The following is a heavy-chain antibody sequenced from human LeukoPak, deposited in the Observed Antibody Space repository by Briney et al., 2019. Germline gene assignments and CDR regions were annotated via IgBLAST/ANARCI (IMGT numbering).Heavy chain of an antibody. Sequence: GGSLRLSCAASGFTFSSYWMHWVRQAPGKGLEWVAVVSYDGTNKYSADSVKGRFTISRDNSKNTVYLQMNSLRPEDTAVYYCARDSGTNGYYFEYFHHWGQGTLVTVSS. CDR1: GFTFSSYW. D-gene: IGHD3-22*01. CDR3: ARDSGTNGYYFEYFHH. V-gene: IGHV3-30-3*01. CDR2: VSYDGTNK. J-gene: IGHJ1*01.